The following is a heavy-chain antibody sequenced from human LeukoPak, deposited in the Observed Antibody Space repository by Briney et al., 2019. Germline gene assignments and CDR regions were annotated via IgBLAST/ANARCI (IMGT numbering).Heavy chain of an antibody. Sequence: SETLSLTCTVSGDSISSYYCSWIRQPPGKGLEWIGYIYYSGSTSYNPSLKSRVTISLDTSNNQFSLKLRSVTAADTAVYYCARGELHHWFDPWGQGTLVTVSS. J-gene: IGHJ5*02. D-gene: IGHD5-24*01. V-gene: IGHV4-59*01. CDR3: ARGELHHWFDP. CDR2: IYYSGST. CDR1: GDSISSYY.